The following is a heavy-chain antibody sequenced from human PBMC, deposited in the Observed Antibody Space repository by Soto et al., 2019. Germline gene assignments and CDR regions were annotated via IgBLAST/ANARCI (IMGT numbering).Heavy chain of an antibody. CDR1: GGTFSSYT. J-gene: IGHJ4*02. Sequence: QVQLVQSGAEVKKPGSSVKVSCKASGGTFSSYTIGWVRQAPGQGLEWMGRIIPILGIANYAQKFQGRVTITADKSTSTAYMELSSLRSEDTAVYYCARAARDYIWGSYRYFDYWGQGTLVTVSS. D-gene: IGHD3-16*02. CDR3: ARAARDYIWGSYRYFDY. CDR2: IIPILGIA. V-gene: IGHV1-69*02.